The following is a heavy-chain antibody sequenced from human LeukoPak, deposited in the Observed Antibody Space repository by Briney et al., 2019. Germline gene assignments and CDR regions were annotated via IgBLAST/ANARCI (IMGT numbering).Heavy chain of an antibody. D-gene: IGHD3-9*01. J-gene: IGHJ4*02. CDR1: GGSISSGGYY. CDR2: IYYSGST. CDR3: AREVNVLRYFDWLSYFDY. V-gene: IGHV4-31*03. Sequence: PSQTLSLTCTVSGGSISSGGYYWSWIRQHPGKGLEWIGYIYYSGSTYYNPSLKSRVTISVDTSKNQFFRKLSSVTAADTAVYYCAREVNVLRYFDWLSYFDYWGQGTLVTVSS.